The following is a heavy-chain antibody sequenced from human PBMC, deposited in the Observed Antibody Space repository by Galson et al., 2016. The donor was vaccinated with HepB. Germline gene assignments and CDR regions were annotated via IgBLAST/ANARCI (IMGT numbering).Heavy chain of an antibody. J-gene: IGHJ5*02. Sequence: SLRLSCAASGSTFHDACMNWVRQAPGKGLEWISHISPSSGTIRYADSVRGRFTISRDNAKDSLYLQMTSLRDEDTAVYYCAKDSYYTNWFDPWGQGTLVTVSS. CDR1: GSTFHDAC. D-gene: IGHD3-22*01. V-gene: IGHV3-48*02. CDR3: AKDSYYTNWFDP. CDR2: ISPSSGTI.